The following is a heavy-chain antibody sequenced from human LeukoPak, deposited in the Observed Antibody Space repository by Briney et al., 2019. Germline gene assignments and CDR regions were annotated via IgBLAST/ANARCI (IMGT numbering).Heavy chain of an antibody. CDR3: AKERMATEYYFDY. CDR2: ISYDGSNK. V-gene: IGHV3-30*18. D-gene: IGHD5-24*01. Sequence: GGSLRLSCAASGFTFSSYTMNWVRQAPGKGLEWVAVISYDGSNKYYADSVKGRFTISRDNSKNTLYLQMNSLRAEDTAVYYCAKERMATEYYFDYWGQGTLVTVSS. CDR1: GFTFSSYT. J-gene: IGHJ4*02.